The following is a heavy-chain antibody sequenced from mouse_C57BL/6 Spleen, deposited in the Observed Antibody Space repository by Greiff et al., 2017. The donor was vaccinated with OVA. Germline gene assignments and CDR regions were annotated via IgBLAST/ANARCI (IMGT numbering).Heavy chain of an antibody. CDR2: IDPSDSYT. CDR1: GYTFTSYW. CDR3: ARGPTGTRAFSY. Sequence: QVQLQQPGAELVRPGTSVKLSCKASGYTFTSYWIHWVKQRPGQGLEWIGVIDPSDSYTTYNQKFKGKATLTVDTSSSTAYMQLSSLTSEDSAVYYCARGPTGTRAFSYWGQGTLVTVSA. V-gene: IGHV1-59*01. D-gene: IGHD4-1*01. J-gene: IGHJ3*01.